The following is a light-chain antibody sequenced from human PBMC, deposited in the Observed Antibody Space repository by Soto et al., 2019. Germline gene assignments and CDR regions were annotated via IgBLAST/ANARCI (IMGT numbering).Light chain of an antibody. CDR1: QSISSW. CDR2: DVS. V-gene: IGKV1-5*01. CDR3: QQYKSYWT. J-gene: IGKJ1*01. Sequence: DIQMTQSPSTLSASVGDRVTITCRASQSISSWLAWYQQTPGKAPKLLIYDVSSLESGVPSRFSGSGSGTEFTLTISSLQPDDFATYYCQQYKSYWTFGQGTKVEIK.